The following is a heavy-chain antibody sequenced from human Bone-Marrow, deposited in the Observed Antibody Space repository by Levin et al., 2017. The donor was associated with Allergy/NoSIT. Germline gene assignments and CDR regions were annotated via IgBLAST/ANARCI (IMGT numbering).Heavy chain of an antibody. D-gene: IGHD4-17*01. CDR3: ARNGYGDSGYYYYLDV. CDR2: LYYSGST. J-gene: IGHJ6*03. V-gene: IGHV4-59*11. Sequence: PSETLSLTCTVSGVSISTQYWNWIRQAPGKGLEWIGYLYYSGSTNYNPSLKSRVTISVDMSKNQFSLKLTSVPPADTAVYYCARNGYGDSGYYYYLDVWGRGTAVTVSS. CDR1: GVSISTQY.